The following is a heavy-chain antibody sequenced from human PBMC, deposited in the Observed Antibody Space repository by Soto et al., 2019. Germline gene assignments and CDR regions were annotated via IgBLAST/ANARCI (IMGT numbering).Heavy chain of an antibody. CDR1: RGTFSRYA. D-gene: IGHD6-13*01. CDR2: INPLYGTT. CDR3: ATEGDAGIAAAGTAWFDR. V-gene: IGHV1-69*12. Sequence: QVQLVQSGAEVKKPGSSVKVSCKASRGTFSRYAISWVRQAPGQGLEWMGGINPLYGTTNYAQKFQGRVTITADESTRIAYLELSSLRSEDTAIYYCATEGDAGIAAAGTAWFDRWGQGSLVTVSS. J-gene: IGHJ5*02.